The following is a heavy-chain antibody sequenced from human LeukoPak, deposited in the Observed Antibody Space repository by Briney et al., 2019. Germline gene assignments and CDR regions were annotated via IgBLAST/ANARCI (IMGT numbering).Heavy chain of an antibody. Sequence: ASVKVSCKASGYTFTTYGLSWMRQAPGQGLEWMGWMSTNNDDRNYSQKFQDRVSMTTDTSTSTAYMELRSLRSDDTAVYYCARDLLVSLTMITGFDPWGQGTLVTVSS. D-gene: IGHD3-22*01. V-gene: IGHV1-18*01. CDR2: MSTNNDDR. CDR3: ARDLLVSLTMITGFDP. J-gene: IGHJ5*02. CDR1: GYTFTTYG.